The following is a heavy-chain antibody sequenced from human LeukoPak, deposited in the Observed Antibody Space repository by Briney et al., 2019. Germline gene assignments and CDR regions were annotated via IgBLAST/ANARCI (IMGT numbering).Heavy chain of an antibody. CDR1: GGSISSSSYY. CDR2: IYYSGST. CDR3: ARHYRSTILYYFDY. Sequence: SETLSLTCTVSGGSISSSSYYWGWIRQPPGKGLEWIGSIYYSGSTYYNPSLKSRVTISVDTSKNQFSLKLSSVTAADTAAYYCARHYRSTILYYFDYWGQGTLVTVSS. D-gene: IGHD5-24*01. V-gene: IGHV4-39*01. J-gene: IGHJ4*02.